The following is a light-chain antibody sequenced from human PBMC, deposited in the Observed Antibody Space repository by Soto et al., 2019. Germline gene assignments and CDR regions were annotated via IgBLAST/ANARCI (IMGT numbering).Light chain of an antibody. CDR2: GAS. Sequence: EIVLTQSPGTLSLSPGERATLSCRASQSVSSNYLAWYQQKPGQAPRLLIYGASSRATGIPDRFSGSGSGTDFTLTISILEPEDFAVYYCQQYGSSPITFGQGTRLEMK. V-gene: IGKV3-20*01. J-gene: IGKJ5*01. CDR1: QSVSSNY. CDR3: QQYGSSPIT.